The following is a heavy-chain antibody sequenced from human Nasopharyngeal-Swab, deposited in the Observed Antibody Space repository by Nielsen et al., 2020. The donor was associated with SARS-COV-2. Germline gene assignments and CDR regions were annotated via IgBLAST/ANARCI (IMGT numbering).Heavy chain of an antibody. CDR2: INHSGST. CDR1: GGSFSGYY. CDR3: ARRTGYYYYYGMDV. D-gene: IGHD3/OR15-3a*01. V-gene: IGHV4-34*01. Sequence: SETLSFTCAVYGGSFSGYYWSWIRQPPGKGLEWIGEINHSGSTNYNPSLKSRVTISVDTSKNQFSLKLSSVTAADTAVYYCARRTGYYYYYGMDVWGQGTTVTVSS. J-gene: IGHJ6*02.